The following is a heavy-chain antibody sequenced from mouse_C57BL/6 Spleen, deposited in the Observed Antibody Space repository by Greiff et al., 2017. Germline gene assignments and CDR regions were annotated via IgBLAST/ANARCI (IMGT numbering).Heavy chain of an antibody. D-gene: IGHD2-5*01. V-gene: IGHV1-64*01. Sequence: QVQLQQPGAELVKPGASVKLSCKASGYTFTSYWMHWVKQRPGQGLEWIGMIHPNSGSTNYNEKLKSKATLTVDKSSSTAYMQLSSLTSEDSAVYYCARPYYSNYEVAYWGQGTLVTVSA. J-gene: IGHJ3*01. CDR2: IHPNSGST. CDR3: ARPYYSNYEVAY. CDR1: GYTFTSYW.